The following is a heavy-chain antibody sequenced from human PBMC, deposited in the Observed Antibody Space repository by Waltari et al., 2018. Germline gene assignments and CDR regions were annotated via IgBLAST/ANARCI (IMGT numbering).Heavy chain of an antibody. D-gene: IGHD6-13*01. J-gene: IGHJ3*02. CDR1: GGSFRTHA. CDR2: IIPMCGTA. CDR3: ARGGLYGQQLLESAFEI. V-gene: IGHV1-69*05. Sequence: QVQLGQPGAELKKPGSSVMVSCNVSGGSFRTHAITGGPQAPGQGLEWMGGIIPMCGTANYAQKIQDRVTITPDESMTTAYMHLSSLTSDDTAVYYCARGGLYGQQLLESAFEIWGQGTKVTVSS.